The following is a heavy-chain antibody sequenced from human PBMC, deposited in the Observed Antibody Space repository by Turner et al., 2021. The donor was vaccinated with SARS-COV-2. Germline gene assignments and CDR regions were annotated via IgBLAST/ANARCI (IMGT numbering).Heavy chain of an antibody. J-gene: IGHJ4*02. D-gene: IGHD3-9*01. V-gene: IGHV3-9*01. CDR3: AKDRGYDILTGYSPYFDY. CDR1: GSTFDDYA. Sequence: EVQLVESGGGLVQPGRSLSLPCAASGSTFDDYAMHWVRQAPGKGLEWVSGISWNSGSIGYADSVKGRFTMSRDNAKNSLYLQMNSLRAEDTALYYCAKDRGYDILTGYSPYFDYWGQGTLVTVSS. CDR2: ISWNSGSI.